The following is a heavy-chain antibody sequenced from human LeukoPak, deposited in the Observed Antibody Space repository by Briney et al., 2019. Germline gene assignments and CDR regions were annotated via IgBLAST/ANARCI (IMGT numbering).Heavy chain of an antibody. CDR3: ARGGTWFGDFNY. CDR1: GGSISSSSYY. D-gene: IGHD3-10*01. Sequence: PSETLSLTCTVSGGSISSSSYYWGWIRQPPGKGLEWIGRIYTSGNTNYNPSLKSRVTISVDTSKNQFSLKLSSVTAADTAVYYCARGGTWFGDFNYWGQGTLVTVSS. CDR2: IYTSGNT. V-gene: IGHV4-61*02. J-gene: IGHJ4*02.